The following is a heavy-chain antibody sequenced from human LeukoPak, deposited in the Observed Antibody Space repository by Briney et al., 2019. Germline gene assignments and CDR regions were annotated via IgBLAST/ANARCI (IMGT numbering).Heavy chain of an antibody. CDR2: INPNSGGT. CDR1: GYTFTGYY. Sequence: GASVKVSCKASGYTFTGYYMHWVRQAPGQGLEWMGWINPNSGGTNYAQKFQGRVTMTRDTSISTAYMELSRLRSDDTAVYYCARDPSDYGDYGGFDYWGQGTLVTVSS. V-gene: IGHV1-2*02. CDR3: ARDPSDYGDYGGFDY. D-gene: IGHD4-17*01. J-gene: IGHJ4*02.